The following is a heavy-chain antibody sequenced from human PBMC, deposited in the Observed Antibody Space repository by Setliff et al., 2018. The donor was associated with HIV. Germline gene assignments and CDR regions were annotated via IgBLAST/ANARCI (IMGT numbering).Heavy chain of an antibody. V-gene: IGHV4-39*01. D-gene: IGHD5-18*01. J-gene: IGHJ6*03. CDR2: IDYSGRT. CDR1: GGSFSSSSYS. CDR3: ARRGYSYVERVYYYYMDV. Sequence: LSLTCTVSGGSFSSSSYSWGWIRLPPGKGLEWIGSIDYSGRTYYSPSLKSRVTISVDTSKNQFSLKLSSVTAADTAMYYCARRGYSYVERVYYYYMDVWGKGTTVTVSS.